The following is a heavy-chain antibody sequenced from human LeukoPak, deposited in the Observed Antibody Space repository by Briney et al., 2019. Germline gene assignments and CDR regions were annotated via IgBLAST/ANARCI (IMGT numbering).Heavy chain of an antibody. CDR1: GGSFSDYY. Sequence: SETLSLTCTVSGGSFSDYYWTWIRQSPGKGLEWIGEINHRGSSNYNPSLKNRVTFSVDTSKQQVSLNLSYVTAEDTAVYYCARVRQHYYDRGGASDIWGQGTMVTVSS. CDR2: INHRGSS. V-gene: IGHV4-34*01. CDR3: ARVRQHYYDRGGASDI. J-gene: IGHJ3*02. D-gene: IGHD3-22*01.